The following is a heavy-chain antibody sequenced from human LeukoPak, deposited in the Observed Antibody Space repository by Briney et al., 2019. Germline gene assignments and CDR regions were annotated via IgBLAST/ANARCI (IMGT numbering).Heavy chain of an antibody. V-gene: IGHV4-4*07. Sequence: SETLSLTCTVSGGSISSFYWSWIRQPAGKGLEWIGRIYTSESTDYNPSLKSRLTMSVDSSKTQFSLKLSSVTAADTAVYYCARRDSGSAKSDYWGQGTLVTVSS. CDR1: GGSISSFY. D-gene: IGHD5-12*01. CDR3: ARRDSGSAKSDY. J-gene: IGHJ4*02. CDR2: IYTSEST.